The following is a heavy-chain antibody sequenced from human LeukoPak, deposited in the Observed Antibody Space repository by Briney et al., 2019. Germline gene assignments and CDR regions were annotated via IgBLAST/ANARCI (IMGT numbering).Heavy chain of an antibody. CDR1: GCTFSNYH. D-gene: IGHD2-2*01. V-gene: IGHV1-18*01. CDR3: ARGLGYCSNTTCYGELPGDY. CDR2: ISGLNGNT. J-gene: IGHJ4*02. Sequence: APVTVSCKASGCTFSNYHISWVRQAPGQGLEWMGRISGLNGNTHYAQNLQGRVTVTTDRSTTTAYMELGSLRSDDTAMYYCARGLGYCSNTTCYGELPGDYWSQGTLVTVSS.